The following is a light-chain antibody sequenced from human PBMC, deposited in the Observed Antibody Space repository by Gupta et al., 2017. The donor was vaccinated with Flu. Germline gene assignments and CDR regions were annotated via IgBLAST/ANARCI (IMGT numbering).Light chain of an antibody. CDR3: QQEDYTPMT. Sequence: DIVMTQSPDSLAVSLGERATIKCKSSQSVLNRSNNKNYLGWFQQKPRQPPKLLIYWASSRESGVPDSFSGRGSGTDFTLTITRRQAEDVAIYYCQQEDYTPMTFGQGTKVDIK. V-gene: IGKV4-1*01. J-gene: IGKJ1*01. CDR2: WAS. CDR1: QSVLNRSNNKNY.